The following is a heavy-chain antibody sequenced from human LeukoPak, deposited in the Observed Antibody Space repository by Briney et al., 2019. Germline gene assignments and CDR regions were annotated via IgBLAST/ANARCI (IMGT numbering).Heavy chain of an antibody. CDR2: IRYGGSNK. CDR3: AKDRYYGRTASDY. CDR1: GFTFSSYG. V-gene: IGHV3-30*02. J-gene: IGHJ4*02. Sequence: GGSLRLSCAASGFTFSSYGMHWVRQAPGKGLEWVAFIRYGGSNKYYADSVKGRFTISRDNSKNTLYLQMNSLRAEDTAVYYCAKDRYYGRTASDYWGQGTLVTVSS. D-gene: IGHD3-10*01.